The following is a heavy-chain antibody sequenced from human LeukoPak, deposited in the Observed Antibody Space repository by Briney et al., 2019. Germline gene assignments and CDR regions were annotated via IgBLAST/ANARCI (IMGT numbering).Heavy chain of an antibody. D-gene: IGHD4-23*01. Sequence: GGSLRLSCAASGFTFSDYSMNWVRQAPGKGLEWVSFISSSSSTVYYADSVKGRFTVSRDNAKNSLYLQMNSLRAEDTAVYYCAREAIFTSITPSDYWGQGTLVTVSS. V-gene: IGHV3-48*01. J-gene: IGHJ4*02. CDR1: GFTFSDYS. CDR3: AREAIFTSITPSDY. CDR2: ISSSSSTV.